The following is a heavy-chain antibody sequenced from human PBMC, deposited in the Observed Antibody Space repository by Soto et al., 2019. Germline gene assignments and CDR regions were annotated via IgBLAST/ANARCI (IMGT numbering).Heavy chain of an antibody. J-gene: IGHJ3*01. CDR1: GGSISSSSYY. V-gene: IGHV4-39*07. Sequence: SSETLSLTCAVSGGSISSSSYYWGWIRQPPGKGLEWIGYIYYSGSTYYSPSLKSRVTISVDTSENQFSLKLTSMTAADTAVYYCARGGDGFDLWGQGKMVTVSS. CDR3: ARGGDGFDL. CDR2: IYYSGST.